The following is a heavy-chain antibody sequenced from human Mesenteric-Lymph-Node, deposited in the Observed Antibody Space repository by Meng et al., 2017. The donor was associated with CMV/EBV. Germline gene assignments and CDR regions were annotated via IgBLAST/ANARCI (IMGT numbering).Heavy chain of an antibody. CDR1: GGSFSGFY. J-gene: IGHJ6*02. V-gene: IGHV4-34*01. CDR2: VNHSGSI. D-gene: IGHD4-11*01. Sequence: SETLSLTCAVYGGSFSGFYWNWIRQPPGKGLQWIGEVNHSGSINYNPSLKSRVSISVDTSKTQVSLKVSSVTAADTAVYYCVRGRRNSGFDYNNYYDGMDVWGQGTTVTVS. CDR3: VRGRRNSGFDYNNYYDGMDV.